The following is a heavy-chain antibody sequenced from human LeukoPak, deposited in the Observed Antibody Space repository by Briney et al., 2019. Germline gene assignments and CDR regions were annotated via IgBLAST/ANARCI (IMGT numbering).Heavy chain of an antibody. J-gene: IGHJ4*02. CDR1: GFTFSDYS. Sequence: PGGSLRLSCAASGFTFSDYSVNWVRQAPGKGLEWVASVNTVSSYIYYSDSMRGRFTISRDNAKNSLFLQMNSLRAEDTAVYYCARLRRNSDRSDFFYYYDHWGQGTLVT. CDR2: VNTVSSYI. CDR3: ARLRRNSDRSDFFYYYDH. V-gene: IGHV3-21*01. D-gene: IGHD3-22*01.